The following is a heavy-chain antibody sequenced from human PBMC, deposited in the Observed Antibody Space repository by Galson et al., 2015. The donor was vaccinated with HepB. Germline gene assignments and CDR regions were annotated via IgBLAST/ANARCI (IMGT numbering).Heavy chain of an antibody. D-gene: IGHD2-15*01. J-gene: IGHJ4*02. V-gene: IGHV3-15*01. CDR1: GFTFSNAW. CDR2: IKSKTDGGTT. Sequence: SLRLSCAASGFTFSNAWMSWVRQAPGKGLEWVGRIKSKTDGGTTDYAAPVKGRFTISRDDSKNTLYLQMNSLKTEDTAVYYCTTDCSGGSCYSWGGAFYFDYWGQGTLVTVSS. CDR3: TTDCSGGSCYSWGGAFYFDY.